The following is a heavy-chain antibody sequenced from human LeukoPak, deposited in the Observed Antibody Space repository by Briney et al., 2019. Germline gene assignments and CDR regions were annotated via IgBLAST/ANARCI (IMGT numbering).Heavy chain of an antibody. D-gene: IGHD7-27*01. Sequence: HSGGSLRLSCAASGFTFSSYVMHWVRQAPGKGLEWVAVIWYDGFNKYYVDSVKGRFTISRDNSKNTLYLQMNSLRAEDTAVYYCARDLGNWGWNDFWGQGTLVTVSS. V-gene: IGHV3-33*01. J-gene: IGHJ4*02. CDR3: ARDLGNWGWNDF. CDR1: GFTFSSYV. CDR2: IWYDGFNK.